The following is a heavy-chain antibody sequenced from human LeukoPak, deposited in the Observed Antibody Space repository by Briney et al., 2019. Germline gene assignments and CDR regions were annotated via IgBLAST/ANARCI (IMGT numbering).Heavy chain of an antibody. D-gene: IGHD2-21*02. V-gene: IGHV3-21*01. CDR3: AKDRGDLPPYFDH. J-gene: IGHJ4*02. Sequence: GGSLRLSCAASGFTFSSYSMNWVRQAPGKGLEWVSSISSSSSYIYYADSVKGRFTISRDNAKNSLYLQMNSLRAEDTAVYYCAKDRGDLPPYFDHWGQGALVTVSS. CDR1: GFTFSSYS. CDR2: ISSSSSYI.